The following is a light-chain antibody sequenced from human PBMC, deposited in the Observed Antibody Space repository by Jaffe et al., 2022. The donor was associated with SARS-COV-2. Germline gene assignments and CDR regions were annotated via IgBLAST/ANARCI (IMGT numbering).Light chain of an antibody. CDR1: QSVGSY. Sequence: EIVLTQSPASLSLAPGERATLSCRASQSVGSYLAWYQQKPGQAPRLLIYDASNRATGIPARISGSGSGTDFTLTISSLDPEDFAVYYCQQRFNWPLTFGGGTTVEI. CDR2: DAS. V-gene: IGKV3-11*01. J-gene: IGKJ4*01. CDR3: QQRFNWPLT.